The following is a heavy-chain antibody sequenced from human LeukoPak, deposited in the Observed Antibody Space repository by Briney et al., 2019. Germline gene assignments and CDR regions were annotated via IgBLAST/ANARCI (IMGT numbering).Heavy chain of an antibody. CDR1: GGSISSSSYY. Sequence: SETLSLTCTVSGGSISSSSYYWGWIRQPPGKGLEWIGSIYYSGSTYYNPSLKSRVTISVDTSKNQFSLKLSSVTAADTAVYYCARVFSGGTGRVVAFDIWGQGTMVTVSS. CDR3: ARVFSGGTGRVVAFDI. D-gene: IGHD3-3*01. V-gene: IGHV4-39*07. J-gene: IGHJ3*02. CDR2: IYYSGST.